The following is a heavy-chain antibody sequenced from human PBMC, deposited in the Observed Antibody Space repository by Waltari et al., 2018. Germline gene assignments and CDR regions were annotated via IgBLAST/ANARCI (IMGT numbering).Heavy chain of an antibody. D-gene: IGHD6-19*01. Sequence: QITLKESGPTLVKPTQTLTLTCPSSGFPLSTSGVGVGWVRQPPGKALEWLALIYWNDDKRYSPSLKSRLTITKDTSKNQVVLTMTNMDPVDTATYYCAHMVEQWLGPNYYYYGMDVWGQGTTVTVSS. CDR2: IYWNDDK. V-gene: IGHV2-5*01. CDR3: AHMVEQWLGPNYYYYGMDV. CDR1: GFPLSTSGVG. J-gene: IGHJ6*02.